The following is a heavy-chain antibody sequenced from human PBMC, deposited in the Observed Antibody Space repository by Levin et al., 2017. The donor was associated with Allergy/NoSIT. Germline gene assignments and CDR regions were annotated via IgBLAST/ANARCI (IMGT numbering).Heavy chain of an antibody. V-gene: IGHV3-20*01. D-gene: IGHD3-16*01. Sequence: GESLKISCAASGFTFDDFGMSWVRQAPGKGLEWVATINWDGGRTSYADSVKGRFTISRDNAKKSLYLQMNNLRAEDTALYHCATHLGESMGFYLDAFDVWGHGTMVTVSS. CDR3: ATHLGESMGFYLDAFDV. J-gene: IGHJ3*01. CDR2: INWDGGRT. CDR1: GFTFDDFG.